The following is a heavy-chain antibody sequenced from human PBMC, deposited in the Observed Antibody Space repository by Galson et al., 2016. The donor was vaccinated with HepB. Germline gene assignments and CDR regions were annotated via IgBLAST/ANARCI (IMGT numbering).Heavy chain of an antibody. J-gene: IGHJ4*02. CDR1: GFTFSDYH. V-gene: IGHV3-11*01. CDR2: ISRSGDSM. Sequence: SLRLSCAASGFTFSDYHMNWIRQGPGKGLEWISYISRSGDSMLYAASVKGRFTIPRDNAKNSLYLHMNSLRPEDTAFYYCTKDGGPYVGASGEPGHFWGQGTLVTVSS. D-gene: IGHD6-19*01. CDR3: TKDGGPYVGASGEPGHF.